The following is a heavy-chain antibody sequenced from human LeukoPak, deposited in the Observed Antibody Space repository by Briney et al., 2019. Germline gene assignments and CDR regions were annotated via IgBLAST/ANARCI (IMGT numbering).Heavy chain of an antibody. CDR2: ISGSATNT. J-gene: IGHJ6*03. CDR1: GFTFSSYW. Sequence: GGSLRLSCAASGFTFSSYWMSWVRQAPGKGLEWVSSISGSATNTYYADSVKGRFTISRDKSKNTLYLQMNSLRAEDTAVYYCAKDSKIVGATFRSYHYMDVWGKGTAVTVSS. CDR3: AKDSKIVGATFRSYHYMDV. V-gene: IGHV3-23*01. D-gene: IGHD1-26*01.